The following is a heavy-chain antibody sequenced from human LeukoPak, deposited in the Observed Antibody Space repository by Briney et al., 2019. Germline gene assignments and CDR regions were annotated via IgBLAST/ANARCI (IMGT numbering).Heavy chain of an antibody. Sequence: PGGSLRLSCAASGFTFSSYSMNWVRQAPGKGLEWVSSISSSSSYIYYADSVKGRFTISRDNAKNSLYLQMNSLRAEDTAVYYCARVPTIYSSIDYWGQGTLVTVSS. CDR2: ISSSSSYI. CDR1: GFTFSSYS. V-gene: IGHV3-21*01. D-gene: IGHD5-24*01. CDR3: ARVPTIYSSIDY. J-gene: IGHJ4*02.